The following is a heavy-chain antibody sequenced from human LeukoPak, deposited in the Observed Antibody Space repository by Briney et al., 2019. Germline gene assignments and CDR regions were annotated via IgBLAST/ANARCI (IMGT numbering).Heavy chain of an antibody. V-gene: IGHV4-39*01. CDR1: X. J-gene: IGHJ4*02. CDR2: IYYSGST. CDR3: ARHVHDYIWGSYRHGRYDY. D-gene: IGHD3-16*02. Sequence: XWGWXXXPPGKGLEWIGSIYYSGSTYYNPSLKSRVTISVDTSKNQFSLKLSSVTAADTAVYYCARHVHDYIWGSYRHGRYDYWGQGTLVTVSS.